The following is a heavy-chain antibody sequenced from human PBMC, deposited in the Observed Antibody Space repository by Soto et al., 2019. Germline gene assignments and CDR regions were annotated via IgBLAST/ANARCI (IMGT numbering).Heavy chain of an antibody. Sequence: GGSLRLSCAASGFTFSSCAMSWVRQAPGKGLEWVSAISGSGGSTYYADSVKGRFTISRDNSKNTLYLQMNSLRAEDTAVYYCAKARFGSGYYYLGYWGQVTLVTVSS. CDR3: AKARFGSGYYYLGY. CDR2: ISGSGGST. CDR1: GFTFSSCA. D-gene: IGHD3-22*01. J-gene: IGHJ4*02. V-gene: IGHV3-23*01.